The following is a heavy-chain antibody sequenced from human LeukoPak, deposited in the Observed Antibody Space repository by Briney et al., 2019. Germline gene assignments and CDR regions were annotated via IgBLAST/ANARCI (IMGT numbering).Heavy chain of an antibody. V-gene: IGHV4-59*12. J-gene: IGHJ4*02. Sequence: SETLSLTCIVSGGSITGSYWSWIRQPPGKGLEWIGYIYYSGSANYNPSLKSRVTISVDTSKNQFSLKLNSVTPDDTAVYYCARDPWGFSFEYWGQGTLVTVSS. D-gene: IGHD7-27*01. CDR2: IYYSGSA. CDR1: GGSITGSY. CDR3: ARDPWGFSFEY.